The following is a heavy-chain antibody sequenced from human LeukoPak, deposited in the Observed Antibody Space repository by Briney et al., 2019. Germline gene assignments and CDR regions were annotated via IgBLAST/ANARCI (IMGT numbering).Heavy chain of an antibody. CDR2: MHPNTGDT. V-gene: IGHV1-2*02. Sequence: GASVKVSCKTSGYTFTDEYIHWVRQAPGHGLECMGWMHPNTGDTVYVQKFQGRVTFTRGTSISTAYMELHRLRSDDTAVYYCVRHLTDPTSGDYWGQGTLVTVSS. D-gene: IGHD1-14*01. J-gene: IGHJ4*02. CDR3: VRHLTDPTSGDY. CDR1: GYTFTDEY.